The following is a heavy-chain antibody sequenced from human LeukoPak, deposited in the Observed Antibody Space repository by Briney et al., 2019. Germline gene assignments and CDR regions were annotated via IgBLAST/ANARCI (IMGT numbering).Heavy chain of an antibody. Sequence: GGSLRLSCAASGFTFRTSWMHWVRQAPGKGLVWVSLIKNDGITTTYADSVKGRFTISRDNAMNTVFLQMNSLRAEDTAVYYCVRDVGYSAYDWGQGTLVTVS. J-gene: IGHJ4*02. V-gene: IGHV3-74*01. D-gene: IGHD5-12*01. CDR2: IKNDGITT. CDR1: GFTFRTSW. CDR3: VRDVGYSAYD.